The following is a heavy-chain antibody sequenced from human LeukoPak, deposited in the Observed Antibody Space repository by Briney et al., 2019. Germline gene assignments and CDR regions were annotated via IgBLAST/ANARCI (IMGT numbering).Heavy chain of an antibody. J-gene: IGHJ4*02. CDR2: INTDGTVT. Sequence: GGSLRLSCAAPGFTFSKYWMLWVRQAPGKGLESVSRINTDGTVTTYADSVKGRFTVSRDNADNTMFLQMNSVRAEDTAVYYCARDTATTGGGLDSWGQGTLVTVSS. V-gene: IGHV3-74*01. D-gene: IGHD1-1*01. CDR1: GFTFSKYW. CDR3: ARDTATTGGGLDS.